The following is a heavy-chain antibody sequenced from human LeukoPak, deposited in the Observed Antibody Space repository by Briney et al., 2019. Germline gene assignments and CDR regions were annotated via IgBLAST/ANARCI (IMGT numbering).Heavy chain of an antibody. CDR3: AKDLKQLEDYFDY. CDR2: ITSITTTT. Sequence: PGGSLRLSCAASGFAFSDSVMSWVRQAPGTGVERVSTITSITTTTYYADSVKGRFTISRDNSKNTLYLEMHSLRAEDTALYYCAKDLKQLEDYFDYWGQGTLVTVSS. V-gene: IGHV3-23*01. J-gene: IGHJ4*02. D-gene: IGHD1-1*01. CDR1: GFAFSDSV.